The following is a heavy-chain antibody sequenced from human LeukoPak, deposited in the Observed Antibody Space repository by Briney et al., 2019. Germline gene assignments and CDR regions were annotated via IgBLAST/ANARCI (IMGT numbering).Heavy chain of an antibody. CDR1: NNTLSNSG. J-gene: IGHJ3*01. CDR2: ISGYNTYT. Sequence: ASVKVSCKASNNTLSNSGITWVRQAPGQGLEWMGWISGYNTYTTYAQKFQDRVTMTKDTSTSTAYMEMRSLRSDDTAIYYCARVRLVWGMEAFDLWGQGTMVTVSS. V-gene: IGHV1-18*01. D-gene: IGHD3-16*01. CDR3: ARVRLVWGMEAFDL.